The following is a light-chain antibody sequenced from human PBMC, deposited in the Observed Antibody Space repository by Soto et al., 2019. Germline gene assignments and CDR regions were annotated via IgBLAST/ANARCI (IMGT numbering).Light chain of an antibody. J-gene: IGKJ4*01. CDR1: QDISNF. V-gene: IGKV1-27*01. CDR2: AAS. Sequence: DIQMTQSPSSLSASVGDRVTITFRASQDISNFLAWYQQKPGKVPKLLIYAASTLQSGVPSRFSGSGSGTDFTLTISSLQPEDVATYYCQKYLSAPSLTFGGGTKVEIK. CDR3: QKYLSAPSLT.